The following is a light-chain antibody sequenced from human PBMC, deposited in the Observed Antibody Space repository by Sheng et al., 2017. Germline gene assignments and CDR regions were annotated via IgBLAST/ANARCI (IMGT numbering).Light chain of an antibody. Sequence: QSALTQPASVSESPGQSITISCTGTSRDVGTYNLVSWFQQHPGKAPKLMIYEVTQRPSGVSSRFSGSKSGNTASLTISGLQAEDEADYYCCSYADGTFAWVFGGGTKLTVL. J-gene: IGLJ3*02. V-gene: IGLV2-23*02. CDR3: CSYADGTFAWV. CDR2: EVT. CDR1: SRDVGTYNL.